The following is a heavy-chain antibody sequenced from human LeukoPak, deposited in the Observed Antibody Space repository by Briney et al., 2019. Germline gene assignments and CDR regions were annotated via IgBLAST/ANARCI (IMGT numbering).Heavy chain of an antibody. J-gene: IGHJ4*02. CDR2: VHKTGKT. CDR3: ARELLGAPTPGAY. V-gene: IGHV4-4*01. D-gene: IGHD7-27*01. Sequence: TEPLSLTCALSTVHRSSGNRWSWVPHPPRKGLELIGEVHKTGKTNYNPSLKTRVTISIDASKNQLSLELTSVTAADAAVYCCARELLGAPTPGAYWGQGTRVTVSS. CDR1: TVHRSSGNR.